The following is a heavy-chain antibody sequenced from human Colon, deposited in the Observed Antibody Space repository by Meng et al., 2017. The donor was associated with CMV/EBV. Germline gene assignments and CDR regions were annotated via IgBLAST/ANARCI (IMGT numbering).Heavy chain of an antibody. CDR3: ARGKQAGFDL. CDR1: GGTFDTST. Sequence: QVPLVQSGGGVKEPGSSVKVSCKASGGTFDTSTFNWVRQAPGQGLEWMGGIIPMFGSPSYSQKFRGRVTITADELEVNSLRSEDTAVYYCARGKQAGFDLWGQGTPVTVSS. D-gene: IGHD6-13*01. V-gene: IGHV1-69*12. CDR2: IIPMFGSP. J-gene: IGHJ5*02.